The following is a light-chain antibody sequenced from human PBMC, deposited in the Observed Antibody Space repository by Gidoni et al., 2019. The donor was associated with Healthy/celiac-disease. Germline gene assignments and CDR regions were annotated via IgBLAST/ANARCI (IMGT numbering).Light chain of an antibody. CDR3: QSYDSSNWV. V-gene: IGLV6-57*04. CDR2: EDN. CDR1: SGSIASNY. J-gene: IGLJ3*02. Sequence: NFMLTPPPSVSASPGNTVTISCTRSSGSIASNYVQWYQQRPGSAPTTVIYEDNQRPSGVPDRFSGSIDSSSNSASLTISGLKTEDEADYYCQSYDSSNWVFGGGTKLTVL.